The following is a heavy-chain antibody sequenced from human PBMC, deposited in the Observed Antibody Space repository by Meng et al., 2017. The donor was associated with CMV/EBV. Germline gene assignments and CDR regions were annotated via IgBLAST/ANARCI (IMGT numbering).Heavy chain of an antibody. Sequence: GESLKISCAASGFTFSSYSMNWVRQAPGKGLEWVSSISSSSSYIYYADSVKGRFTISRDNAKNSLYLQMNSLRAEDTAVYYCARVARSLGYSSSWYFDYWGQGTLVTAPQ. V-gene: IGHV3-21*01. D-gene: IGHD6-13*01. CDR1: GFTFSSYS. CDR2: ISSSSSYI. CDR3: ARVARSLGYSSSWYFDY. J-gene: IGHJ4*02.